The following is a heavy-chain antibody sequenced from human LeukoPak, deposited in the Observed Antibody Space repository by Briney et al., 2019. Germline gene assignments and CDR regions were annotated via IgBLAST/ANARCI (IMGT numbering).Heavy chain of an antibody. Sequence: ASVKVSCKASGYSFSRYGISWVRQAPGQGLEWMGWITSYNGNTDYAQSFQGRVTMTTDTFTSTAYMELTSLTPDDTAVYYCARAGATVTSHFDYWGQGTLVIVSS. CDR3: ARAGATVTSHFDY. CDR1: GYSFSRYG. CDR2: ITSYNGNT. J-gene: IGHJ4*02. D-gene: IGHD4-11*01. V-gene: IGHV1-18*01.